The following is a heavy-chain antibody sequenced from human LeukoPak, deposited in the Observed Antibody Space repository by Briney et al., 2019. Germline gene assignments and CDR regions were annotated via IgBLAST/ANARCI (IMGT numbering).Heavy chain of an antibody. CDR2: IREDGGET. V-gene: IGHV3-7*01. Sequence: PGGSLRLSCVASGFTFSSNWMSWGRQAPGKGLGGVAYIREDGGETYYVDSVKGRFTISRDNAKNSLYLQRNSLRVEDTAVYYCARGTGGLRPLDCWGQGTLVTVSS. J-gene: IGHJ4*02. CDR3: ARGTGGLRPLDC. D-gene: IGHD5-12*01. CDR1: GFTFSSNW.